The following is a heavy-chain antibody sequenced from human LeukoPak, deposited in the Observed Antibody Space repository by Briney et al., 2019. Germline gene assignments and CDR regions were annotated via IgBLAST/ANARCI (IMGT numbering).Heavy chain of an antibody. D-gene: IGHD2-2*02. Sequence: SETLSLTCAVSGGSISTNNWWSWVRQPPGKGLEWIGEMYHSGSTNYNPSLKGRVTISVDKSKNQFSLKLNSVTAADTAVYYCARKRADTWYYFDFWGQGTLVTVSS. CDR3: ARKRADTWYYFDF. J-gene: IGHJ4*02. CDR1: GGSISTNNW. CDR2: MYHSGST. V-gene: IGHV4-4*02.